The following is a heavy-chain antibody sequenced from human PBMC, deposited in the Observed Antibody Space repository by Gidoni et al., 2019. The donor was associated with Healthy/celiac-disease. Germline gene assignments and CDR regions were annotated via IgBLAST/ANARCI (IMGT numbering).Heavy chain of an antibody. CDR3: ALTGSSRTLGGLVWYFDL. D-gene: IGHD3-16*01. V-gene: IGHV2-70*04. CDR1: GFALTTSGMR. J-gene: IGHJ2*01. Sequence: QVTLKASGPALVKPTQTLTLTCPFSGFALTTSGMRASWIRQPPGKALEWLARIDWDDDKFYSTSLKTRLTISKDTSKNQVVLTMTNMDPVDTATYYCALTGSSRTLGGLVWYFDLWGRGTLVTVSS. CDR2: IDWDDDK.